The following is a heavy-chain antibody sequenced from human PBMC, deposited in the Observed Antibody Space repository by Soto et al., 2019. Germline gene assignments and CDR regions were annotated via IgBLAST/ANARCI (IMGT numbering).Heavy chain of an antibody. J-gene: IGHJ4*02. CDR2: ISSSSTTM. Sequence: EVQLVESGGGLVQPGGSLRLSCAASGFTFSSYNMKWVRQAPGKGLEWVSYISSSSTTMYYADSVKGRFTISRDNAKNSLYLQMNSLRAEDTAVYYCARRFEQWLVFDYWGQGALVTVSS. D-gene: IGHD6-19*01. CDR3: ARRFEQWLVFDY. V-gene: IGHV3-48*01. CDR1: GFTFSSYN.